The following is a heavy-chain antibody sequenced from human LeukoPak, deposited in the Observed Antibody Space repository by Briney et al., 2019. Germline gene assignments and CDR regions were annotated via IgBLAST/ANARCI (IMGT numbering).Heavy chain of an antibody. CDR2: FSGSGGST. CDR3: AKGGYSSSGRRAFDI. D-gene: IGHD6-6*01. J-gene: IGHJ3*02. CDR1: GFTFSSYA. Sequence: GGSLRLSCAASGFTFSSYAMSWVRQAPGKGLECISGFSGSGGSTYYADSVKGRFTISRDNSKNTLYLQMNSLRAEDTAVYYCAKGGYSSSGRRAFDIWGQGTMVTVSS. V-gene: IGHV3-23*01.